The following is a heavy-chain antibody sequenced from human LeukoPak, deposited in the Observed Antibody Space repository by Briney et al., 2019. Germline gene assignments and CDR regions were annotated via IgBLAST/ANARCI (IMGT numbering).Heavy chain of an antibody. CDR2: ISAYNGNT. CDR1: GYTFTSYG. Sequence: GASVKVSCKASGYTFTSYGISWVRQAPGQGLEWMGWISAYNGNTNYAQKFQGRVTMTEDTSTDTAYMELSSLRSEDTAVYYCATVFMVQGVIIRSWYWFDPWGQGTLVTVSS. CDR3: ATVFMVQGVIIRSWYWFDP. D-gene: IGHD3-10*01. V-gene: IGHV1-18*01. J-gene: IGHJ5*02.